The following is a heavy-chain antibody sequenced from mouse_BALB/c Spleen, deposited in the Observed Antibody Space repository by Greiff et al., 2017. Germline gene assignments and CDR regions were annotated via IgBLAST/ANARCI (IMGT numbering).Heavy chain of an antibody. V-gene: IGHV1S81*02. CDR3: ARWDDDYDEEFAY. D-gene: IGHD2-4*01. CDR2: INPSNGRT. CDR1: GYTFTSYW. J-gene: IGHJ3*01. Sequence: QVQLQQPGAELVKPGASVKLSCTASGYTFTSYWMHWVKQRPGQGLEWIGEINPSNGRTNYNEKFKSKATLTVDKSSSTAYMQLSSLTSEDSAVYYGARWDDDYDEEFAYWGQGTLVTVSA.